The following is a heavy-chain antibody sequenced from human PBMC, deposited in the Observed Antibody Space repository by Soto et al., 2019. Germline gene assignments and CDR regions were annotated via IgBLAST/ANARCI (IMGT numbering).Heavy chain of an antibody. J-gene: IGHJ5*02. CDR3: ARSSGYDLGWFDP. CDR1: GFTFSSYW. CDR2: IKQDGSEK. V-gene: IGHV3-7*01. D-gene: IGHD5-12*01. Sequence: GGSVRLSCAASGFTFSSYWMSWVRQAPGKGLEWVANIKQDGSEKYYVDSVKGRFTISRDNAKNSLYLQMNSLRAEDTAVYYCARSSGYDLGWFDPWGQGTLVTVSS.